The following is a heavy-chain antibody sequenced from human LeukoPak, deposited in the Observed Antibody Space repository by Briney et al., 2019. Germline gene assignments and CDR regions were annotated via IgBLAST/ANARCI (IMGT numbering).Heavy chain of an antibody. Sequence: GGSLRLSCAASGFTFSSYAMSWVRQAPGKGLEWVSAIGGSGGSTYYADSVKGRFTISRDNAKNSLYLQMNSLRAEDTAVYYCAREVVPAAIGSSGMDVWGQGTTVTVSS. CDR2: IGGSGGST. CDR1: GFTFSSYA. J-gene: IGHJ6*02. V-gene: IGHV3-23*01. CDR3: AREVVPAAIGSSGMDV. D-gene: IGHD2-2*01.